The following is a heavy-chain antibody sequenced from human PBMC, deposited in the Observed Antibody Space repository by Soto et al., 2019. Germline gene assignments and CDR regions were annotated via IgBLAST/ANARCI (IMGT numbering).Heavy chain of an antibody. CDR2: INHSGST. J-gene: IGHJ5*02. D-gene: IGHD5-18*01. V-gene: IGHV4-34*01. CDR3: AREYEGYSYGLGWFDP. Sequence: SETLSLTCAVYGGSCSGYYWSWIRQPPGKGLEWIGEINHSGSTNYNPSLKSRVTISVDTSKNQFSLKLSSVTAADTAVYYCAREYEGYSYGLGWFDPWGQGTLVTVSS. CDR1: GGSCSGYY.